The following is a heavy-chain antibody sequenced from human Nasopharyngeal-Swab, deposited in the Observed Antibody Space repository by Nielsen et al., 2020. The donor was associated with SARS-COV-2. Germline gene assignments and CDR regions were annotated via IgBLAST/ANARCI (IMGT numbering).Heavy chain of an antibody. CDR1: GGSISSYY. CDR3: ARGPSIVVVTATPTAFDI. V-gene: IGHV4-59*08. J-gene: IGHJ3*02. D-gene: IGHD2-21*02. Sequence: SETLSLTCTVSGGSISSYYSSWIRQPPGKGLEWIGYIYYSGSTNYNPSLKSRVTISVDTSKNQFSLKLSSVTAADTAVFYCARGPSIVVVTATPTAFDIWGQGTMAAVSS. CDR2: IYYSGST.